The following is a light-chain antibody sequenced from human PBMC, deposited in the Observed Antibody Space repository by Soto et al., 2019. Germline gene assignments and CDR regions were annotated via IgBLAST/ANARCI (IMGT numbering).Light chain of an antibody. CDR1: SSDVGDYNY. CDR3: SSYTSSSTFYV. V-gene: IGLV2-14*01. Sequence: AALTQPASVSGSRGQSMTLSCTGTSSDVGDYNYVSWYQQHPGKAPKLMIYDASNRPSGVSNRFSGSKSGNTASLTISGLQAEDEADYYCSSYTSSSTFYVFGTGTKVTVL. CDR2: DAS. J-gene: IGLJ1*01.